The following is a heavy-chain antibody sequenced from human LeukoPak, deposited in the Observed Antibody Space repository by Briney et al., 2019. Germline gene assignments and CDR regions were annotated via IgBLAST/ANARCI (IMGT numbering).Heavy chain of an antibody. J-gene: IGHJ6*03. CDR3: ARGAPRRGSLWGYYYYYYMDV. CDR1: GFTFSSYD. Sequence: GGSLRLSCAASGFTFSSYDMHWVRQATGKGLEWVSAIGTAGDTYYPGSVKGRYTISRENAKNSLYLQMNSLRAGDTAVYYCARGAPRRGSLWGYYYYYYMDVWGKGTTVTISS. V-gene: IGHV3-13*01. D-gene: IGHD3-10*01. CDR2: IGTAGDT.